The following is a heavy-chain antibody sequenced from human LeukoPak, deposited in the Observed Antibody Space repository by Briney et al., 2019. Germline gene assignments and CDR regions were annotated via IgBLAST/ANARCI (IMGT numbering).Heavy chain of an antibody. CDR3: ARDRDYYDFRGALDI. J-gene: IGHJ3*02. D-gene: IGHD3-3*01. V-gene: IGHV4-31*03. CDR1: GGSISSGGYY. Sequence: PSETLSLTCTVSGGSISSGGYYWSWIRQFPGKGLEWIGYIYYSGSTYYNPSLKSRMTISVDTSKNQFSLKLNSVTAADTAVYYCARDRDYYDFRGALDIWGRGKMVTVSS. CDR2: IYYSGST.